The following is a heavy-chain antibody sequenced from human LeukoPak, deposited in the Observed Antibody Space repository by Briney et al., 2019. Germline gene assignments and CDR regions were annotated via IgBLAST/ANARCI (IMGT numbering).Heavy chain of an antibody. Sequence: PSETLSLTCAVYGGSFSGYYWSWIRQPPGKGLEWIGEINHSGSTNYNPSLKSRVTISVDTSKNQFSLKLSSVTAADTAVYYCARGGYYGSGSYYGDYYFDYWGQGTLVTVSS. D-gene: IGHD3-10*01. CDR1: GGSFSGYY. J-gene: IGHJ4*02. V-gene: IGHV4-34*01. CDR2: INHSGST. CDR3: ARGGYYGSGSYYGDYYFDY.